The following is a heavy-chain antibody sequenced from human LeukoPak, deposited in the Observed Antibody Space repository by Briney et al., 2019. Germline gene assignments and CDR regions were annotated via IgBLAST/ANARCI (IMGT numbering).Heavy chain of an antibody. CDR2: IYSGGST. CDR1: GLTVSSNY. CDR3: ARVRGPYYYGSGSYT. Sequence: GGSLRLSCAASGLTVSSNYMSWVRQAPGKGLEWVSVIYSGGSTYYADSVKGRFTISRDNSKNTLYLQMNSLRAEDTAVYYCARVRGPYYYGSGSYTWGQGTLVTVSS. J-gene: IGHJ5*02. D-gene: IGHD3-10*01. V-gene: IGHV3-53*01.